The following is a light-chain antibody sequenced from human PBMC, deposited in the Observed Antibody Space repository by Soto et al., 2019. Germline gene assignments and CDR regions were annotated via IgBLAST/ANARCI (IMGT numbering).Light chain of an antibody. CDR3: QPYGNFWR. CDR2: GAS. J-gene: IGKJ4*02. CDR1: QNVSSNL. Sequence: VSLGGRGTITSRASQNVSSNLLVWYQQHPGQAPRLLIYGASSRATGIPDRFSGSGSGTDFSLTIRRLEPAQFAVYYCQPYGNFWRLGAGTKVDIK. V-gene: IGKV3-20*01.